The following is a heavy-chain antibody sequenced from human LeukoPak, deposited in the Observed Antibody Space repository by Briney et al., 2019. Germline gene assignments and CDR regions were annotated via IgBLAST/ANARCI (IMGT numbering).Heavy chain of an antibody. CDR2: NNPNSGGT. CDR1: GGTFTGYY. V-gene: IGHV1-2*02. CDR3: ARVPSRYCSGGSCYLGYL. D-gene: IGHD2-15*01. Sequence: ASVKVYCKASGGTFTGYYMHWVRQAPGLGLEWMGWNNPNSGGTNYAQKFQGRVTMTRDTSISTAYMELSRLRSDDTAVYYCARVPSRYCSGGSCYLGYLWGQGTLVTVSS. J-gene: IGHJ4*02.